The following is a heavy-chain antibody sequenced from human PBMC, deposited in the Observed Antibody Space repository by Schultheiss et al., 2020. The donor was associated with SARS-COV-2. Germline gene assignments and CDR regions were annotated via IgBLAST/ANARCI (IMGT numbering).Heavy chain of an antibody. CDR2: IWYDGSNK. CDR1: GFTFSSYG. J-gene: IGHJ4*02. Sequence: GGSLRLSCAASGFTFSSYGMHWVRQAPGKGLEWVAVIWYDGSNKYYADSVKGRFTISRDNSKNTLYLQMNSLRAEDTAVYYCAKGELERQFTLCDYWGQGTLVTGSS. CDR3: AKGELERQFTLCDY. V-gene: IGHV3-33*06. D-gene: IGHD1-1*01.